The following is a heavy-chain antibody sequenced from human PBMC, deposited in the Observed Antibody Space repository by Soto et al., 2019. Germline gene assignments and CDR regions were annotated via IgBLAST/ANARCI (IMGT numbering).Heavy chain of an antibody. CDR3: ARGDATKIIVTTYYSMDV. D-gene: IGHD3-22*01. V-gene: IGHV1-69*13. CDR1: GGSVSNYG. Sequence: SVKVSCKASGGSVSNYGISWVRQAPGQGLEWMGGIIPVFGTPHYAQKFQDRVTITADESTSTVYMEVSSLTSDDTAVYYCARGDATKIIVTTYYSMDVWGQGTTVTVSS. J-gene: IGHJ6*02. CDR2: IIPVFGTP.